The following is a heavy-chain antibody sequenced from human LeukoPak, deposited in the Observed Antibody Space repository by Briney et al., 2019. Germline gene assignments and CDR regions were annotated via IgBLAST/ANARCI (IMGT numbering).Heavy chain of an antibody. D-gene: IGHD1-26*01. CDR2: IIPIFGTA. CDR1: GGTFSSYA. CDR3: ARGANSGSYFSAFDY. V-gene: IGHV1-69*13. J-gene: IGHJ4*02. Sequence: SVKVSCKASGGTFSSYAISWVRQAPGQGLEWMGGIIPIFGTANYAQKFQGRVTITADESTSTAYMELSSLRSEDTAVYYCARGANSGSYFSAFDYWGQGTLVTVSS.